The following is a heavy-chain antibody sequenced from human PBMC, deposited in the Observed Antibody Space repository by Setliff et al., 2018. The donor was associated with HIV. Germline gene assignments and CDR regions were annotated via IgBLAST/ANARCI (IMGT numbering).Heavy chain of an antibody. Sequence: PSETLSLTCTVSGGSISSSSYYWGWIRQPPGKGLEWIGSIYYSGSTYYNPSLKSRVIISVDTSKNQFSLKLSSVTAADTAVYYCASPTSDLYSGSPEWGQGTLVTVSS. D-gene: IGHD1-26*01. CDR1: GGSISSSSYY. V-gene: IGHV4-39*01. CDR2: IYYSGST. J-gene: IGHJ4*02. CDR3: ASPTSDLYSGSPE.